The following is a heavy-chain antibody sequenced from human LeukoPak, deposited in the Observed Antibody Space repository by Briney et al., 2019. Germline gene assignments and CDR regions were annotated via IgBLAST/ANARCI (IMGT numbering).Heavy chain of an antibody. CDR3: ARHLTSCYDY. CDR2: IKQDGSEK. V-gene: IGHV3-7*01. CDR1: GFTFSNYW. Sequence: GGSLRLSCAASGFTFSNYWMTWVRQAPGKGLELVANIKQDGSEKYYVDSVKGRFTISRDNAKNSLYLQMNSLRAEDTAVYYCARHLTSCYDYWGQGTLVTVSS. J-gene: IGHJ4*02. D-gene: IGHD2-2*01.